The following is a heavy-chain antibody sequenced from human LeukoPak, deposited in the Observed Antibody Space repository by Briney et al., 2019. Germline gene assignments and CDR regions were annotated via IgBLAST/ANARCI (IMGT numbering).Heavy chain of an antibody. J-gene: IGHJ6*02. V-gene: IGHV1-2*04. Sequence: ASVKVSCKASGYTFTGYYMHWVRQAPGQGLEWMGWINPNSGGTNYAQKFQSWVTMTRDTSISTAYMELSRLRSDDTAVYYCARGILIAAAGTDYYYGMDVWGQGTTVTVSS. CDR2: INPNSGGT. CDR1: GYTFTGYY. D-gene: IGHD6-13*01. CDR3: ARGILIAAAGTDYYYGMDV.